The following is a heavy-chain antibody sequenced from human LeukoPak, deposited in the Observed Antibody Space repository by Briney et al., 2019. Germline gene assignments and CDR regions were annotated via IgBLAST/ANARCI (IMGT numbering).Heavy chain of an antibody. J-gene: IGHJ5*02. CDR2: IYHSGST. CDR1: SGSISSGGYS. D-gene: IGHD1-1*01. Sequence: SQTLSLTCAVSSGSISSGGYSWSWIRQPPGKGLEWIGYIYHSGSTYYSPSLKSRATISVDRSKNQFSLKLSSVTAADTAVYYCARGTERASWFDPWGQGTLVTVSS. V-gene: IGHV4-30-2*01. CDR3: ARGTERASWFDP.